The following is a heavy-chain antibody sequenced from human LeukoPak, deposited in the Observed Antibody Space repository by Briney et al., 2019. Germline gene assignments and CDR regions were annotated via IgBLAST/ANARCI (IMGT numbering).Heavy chain of an antibody. V-gene: IGHV3-30*02. CDR2: IQYDVSSI. CDR1: GFIFSIYG. Sequence: PGGSLRLSCAPSGFIFSIYGMHWVRQAPGKGLECVTFIQYDVSSIYYADSVKGRFAISRDNSKNTVYLQMNSLRPEDTAVYYCVQEAGAVAGRFDHWGQGTLATVSS. CDR3: VQEAGAVAGRFDH. D-gene: IGHD6-19*01. J-gene: IGHJ4*02.